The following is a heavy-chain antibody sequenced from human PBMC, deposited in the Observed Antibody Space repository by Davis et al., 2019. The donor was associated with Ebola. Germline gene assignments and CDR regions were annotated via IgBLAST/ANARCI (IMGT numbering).Heavy chain of an antibody. CDR1: GYTFTDYY. J-gene: IGHJ4*02. Sequence: AVSVKVSCKASGYTFTDYYMQWVRQAPGQGLEWMGWINPNSGVTNYAQKFQDWVTMTRDTSINTAYMELSRLRSDDTAVFYCARGTRVIGSTRGATDYWGQGTLVTVSS. CDR3: ARGTRVIGSTRGATDY. V-gene: IGHV1-2*04. D-gene: IGHD1-1*01. CDR2: INPNSGVT.